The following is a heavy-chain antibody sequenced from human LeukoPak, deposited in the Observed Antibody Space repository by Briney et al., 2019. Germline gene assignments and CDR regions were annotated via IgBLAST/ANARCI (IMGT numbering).Heavy chain of an antibody. CDR1: GFAFSDYH. V-gene: IGHV3-11*06. D-gene: IGHD5-24*01. J-gene: IGHJ5*02. CDR3: ARGARWLQLSP. CDR2: ISSSSDYT. Sequence: GGSLRLSCAASGFAFSDYHMSWIRQAPGKGLEWVSYISSSSDYTNYADSVKGRFTISRDNAKNSLYLQMNSLRVEDTGVYYCARGARWLQLSPWGQGTLVTASS.